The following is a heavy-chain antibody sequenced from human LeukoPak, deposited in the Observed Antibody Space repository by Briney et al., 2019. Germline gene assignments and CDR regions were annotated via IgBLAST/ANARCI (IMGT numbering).Heavy chain of an antibody. J-gene: IGHJ3*02. Sequence: GGSLRLSCGASGFTFSTYAMSWVRQAPGKGLKWVSGISGSGGSTYYADSVKGRFTISRDSSKNTLYLQMNSLRAEDTAVYYCANRGSPGAFDIWGQGTMVTVSS. CDR1: GFTFSTYA. CDR2: ISGSGGST. V-gene: IGHV3-23*01. D-gene: IGHD1-26*01. CDR3: ANRGSPGAFDI.